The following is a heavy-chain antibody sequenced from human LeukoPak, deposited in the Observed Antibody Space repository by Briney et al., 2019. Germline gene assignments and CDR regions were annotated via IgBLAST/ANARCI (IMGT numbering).Heavy chain of an antibody. Sequence: GGSLRLYCAASGFTFSGSAMHWVRQASGKGLEWVGRIRSKANSYATAYAASVKGRFTISRDDSKNTAYLQMNSLKTEDTAVYYCTRQLWFGELFARYYGMDVWGQGNTVTVSS. CDR3: TRQLWFGELFARYYGMDV. V-gene: IGHV3-73*01. CDR1: GFTFSGSA. D-gene: IGHD3-10*01. J-gene: IGHJ6*02. CDR2: IRSKANSYAT.